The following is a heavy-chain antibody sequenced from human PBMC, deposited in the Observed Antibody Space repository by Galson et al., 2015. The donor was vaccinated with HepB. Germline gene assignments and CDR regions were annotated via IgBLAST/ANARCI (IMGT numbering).Heavy chain of an antibody. V-gene: IGHV3-21*01. CDR1: GFTFSSYS. CDR2: ISSSSSYI. D-gene: IGHD6-13*01. CDR3: ARDLSIAAAEFDY. Sequence: SLRLSCAASGFTFSSYSMNWVRQAPGKGLEWVSSISSSSSYIYYADSVKGRFTISRDNAKNSLYLQMNSLRAEDTAVYYCARDLSIAAAEFDYWGQGTLVTVSS. J-gene: IGHJ4*02.